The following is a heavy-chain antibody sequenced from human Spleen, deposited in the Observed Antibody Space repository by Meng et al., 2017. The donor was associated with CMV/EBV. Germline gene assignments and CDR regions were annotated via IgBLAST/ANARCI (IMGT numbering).Heavy chain of an antibody. CDR3: ASNGGLAGRLLYY. V-gene: IGHV3-11*04. Sequence: GESLKISCADSKLTLSDYYMSWIRQAPGKGLEWVSYISSGGFTIYYADSVKGRFTISRDNAKNSVYLQMNSLRAEDTAVYYCASNGGLAGRLLYYWGRGTLVTVSS. CDR1: KLTLSDYY. J-gene: IGHJ4*02. D-gene: IGHD2/OR15-2a*01. CDR2: ISSGGFTI.